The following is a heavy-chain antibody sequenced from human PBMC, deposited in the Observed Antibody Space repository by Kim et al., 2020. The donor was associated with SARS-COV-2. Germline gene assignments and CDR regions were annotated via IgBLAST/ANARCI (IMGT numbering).Heavy chain of an antibody. Sequence: GGSLRLSCAASGFTFRNYAMGWVRRAPGKGLEWVSGVSGSGSDTHNADSVKGRFTISRDNSRNTLYLQMNSLRGEDTAVYYCTKGIITAYTSGWYPDYWG. V-gene: IGHV3-23*01. CDR3: TKGIITAYTSGWYPDY. J-gene: IGHJ4*01. CDR2: VSGSGSDT. D-gene: IGHD6-19*01. CDR1: GFTFRNYA.